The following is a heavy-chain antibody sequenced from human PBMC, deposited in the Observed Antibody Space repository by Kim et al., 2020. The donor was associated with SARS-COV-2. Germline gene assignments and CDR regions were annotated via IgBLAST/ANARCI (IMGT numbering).Heavy chain of an antibody. Sequence: SETLSLTCTVSGGSISSSSYYWGWIRQPPGKGLEWIGSIYYSGSTYYNPSLKSRVTISVDTSKNQFSLKLSSVTAADTAVYYCARDGSSLWFRDKIGERAPASSLDYWGQGTLVTVSS. D-gene: IGHD3-10*01. CDR2: IYYSGST. CDR1: GGSISSSSYY. CDR3: ARDGSSLWFRDKIGERAPASSLDY. J-gene: IGHJ4*02. V-gene: IGHV4-39*01.